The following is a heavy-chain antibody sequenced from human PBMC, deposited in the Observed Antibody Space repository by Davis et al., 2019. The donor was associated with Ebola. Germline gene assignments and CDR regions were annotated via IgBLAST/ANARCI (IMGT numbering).Heavy chain of an antibody. CDR3: ARPSTSGQGNAFNI. D-gene: IGHD2-8*01. J-gene: IGHJ3*02. CDR1: GYNFATYW. CDR2: IYPGDSDI. V-gene: IGHV5-51*01. Sequence: GESLKISCKTSGYNFATYWIGWVRQKPGEGLEWMGIIYPGDSDIRYSPSFEGQVTISADRSISTAYLQWSSLKASDTALYYCARPSTSGQGNAFNIWGQGTMVRVSS.